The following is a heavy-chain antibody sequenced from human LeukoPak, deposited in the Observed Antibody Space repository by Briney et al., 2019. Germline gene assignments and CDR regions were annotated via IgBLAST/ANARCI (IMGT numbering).Heavy chain of an antibody. CDR1: GFTFSSYS. CDR3: AKGKVGLDCSSTSCYVA. CDR2: ISSSSSYI. J-gene: IGHJ4*02. Sequence: GGSLRLSCAASGFTFSSYSMNWVRQAPGKGLEWVSSISSSSSYIYYADSVKGRFTISRDNAKNSLYLQMNSLRTEDTAVYYCAKGKVGLDCSSTSCYVAWGQGTLVTVSS. D-gene: IGHD2-2*01. V-gene: IGHV3-21*04.